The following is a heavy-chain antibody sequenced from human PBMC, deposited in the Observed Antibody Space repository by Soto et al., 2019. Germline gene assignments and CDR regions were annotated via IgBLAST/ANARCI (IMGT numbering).Heavy chain of an antibody. V-gene: IGHV4-31*03. J-gene: IGHJ4*02. CDR3: ARDQGGDLDY. Sequence: SETLSLTCTVSGASIGRGGYYWTWIRQHPGKALEWMGHIHFSGETNYNPSLMGRLTMSIDTSTNQFSLNLAAVTAADTAMYYCARDQGGDLDYWGQGTLVTVS. D-gene: IGHD2-21*01. CDR1: GASIGRGGYY. CDR2: IHFSGET.